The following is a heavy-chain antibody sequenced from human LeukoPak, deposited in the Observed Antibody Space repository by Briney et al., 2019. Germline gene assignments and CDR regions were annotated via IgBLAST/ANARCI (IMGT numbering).Heavy chain of an antibody. Sequence: GGSLRLSCAASGFTFSSYSMNWVRQAPGKGLEWVSSISSSSSYIYYADSVKGRFTISRDNAKNSLYLQMNSLRAEDTAVYYCARDRGSGWYNAYYYYMDVWGKGTTVTISS. J-gene: IGHJ6*03. CDR3: ARDRGSGWYNAYYYYMDV. CDR2: ISSSSSYI. D-gene: IGHD6-19*01. CDR1: GFTFSSYS. V-gene: IGHV3-21*01.